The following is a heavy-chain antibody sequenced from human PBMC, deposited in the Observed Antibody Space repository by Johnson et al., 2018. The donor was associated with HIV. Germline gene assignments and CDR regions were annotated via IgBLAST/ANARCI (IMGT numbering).Heavy chain of an antibody. Sequence: QVQLVESGGGVVQPGESLRLSCAASGFTFANYGMHWVRQAPGKGLEWVAFTAHDESITHYADSVKGRFTMSRENAKNSLYLQMNSLRAGDTAVYYCAREAQTHAFDIWGQGTMVTVSS. D-gene: IGHD4-23*01. V-gene: IGHV3-33*05. CDR1: GFTFANYG. CDR3: AREAQTHAFDI. J-gene: IGHJ3*02. CDR2: TAHDESIT.